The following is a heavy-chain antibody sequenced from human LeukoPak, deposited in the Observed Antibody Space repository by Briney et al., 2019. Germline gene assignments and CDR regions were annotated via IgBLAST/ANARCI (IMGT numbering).Heavy chain of an antibody. Sequence: GGSLRLSCAASGFTFSDYYMSWIRQAPGKGLEWVSYISSSGSTIYYADSVKGRFTISRDNAKNSLYLQMNSLRAEDTAVYYCARDSCSSTSCYSDNCSDPWGQGTLVTVSS. D-gene: IGHD2-2*01. CDR2: ISSSGSTI. CDR1: GFTFSDYY. J-gene: IGHJ5*02. CDR3: ARDSCSSTSCYSDNCSDP. V-gene: IGHV3-11*01.